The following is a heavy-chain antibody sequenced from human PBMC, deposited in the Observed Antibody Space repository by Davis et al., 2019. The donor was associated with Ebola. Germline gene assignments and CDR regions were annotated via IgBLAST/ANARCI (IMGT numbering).Heavy chain of an antibody. J-gene: IGHJ4*02. CDR3: AKDGIAVSDY. D-gene: IGHD6-19*01. Sequence: GESLKISCTASGFIFSTYWMNWVRQAPGKGLEWVANIKQDGSEEYYVDSVKGRFTISRDNAKNTLYLQMNSLRAEDTAVYYCAKDGIAVSDYWGQGTLVTVSS. CDR1: GFIFSTYW. V-gene: IGHV3-7*01. CDR2: IKQDGSEE.